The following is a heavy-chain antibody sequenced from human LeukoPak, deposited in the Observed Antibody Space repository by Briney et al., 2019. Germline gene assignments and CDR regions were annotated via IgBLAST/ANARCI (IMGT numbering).Heavy chain of an antibody. CDR2: ISYDGSNK. D-gene: IGHD5-12*01. Sequence: GRSLRLSCAASGFTFSSYAMHWVRQAPGKGLEWVAVISYDGSNKYYADSVKGRFTISRDNSKNTLYLQMNSLRAEDTAVYYCARGEGGFDNSGGYWGQGTLDTVSS. CDR3: ARGEGGFDNSGGY. J-gene: IGHJ4*02. V-gene: IGHV3-30*04. CDR1: GFTFSSYA.